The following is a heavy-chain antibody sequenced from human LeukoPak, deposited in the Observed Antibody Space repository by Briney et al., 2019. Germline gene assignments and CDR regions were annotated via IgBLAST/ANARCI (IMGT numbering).Heavy chain of an antibody. CDR3: ARAGGYASFDY. J-gene: IGHJ4*02. CDR1: GFTFMSYS. D-gene: IGHD5-12*01. CDR2: ISSTSSYI. Sequence: GGSLRLSCSASGFTFMSYSMNWIRQAPRKVLEWVSSISSTSSYIHYADSVKGRFTISRDNAKNSLYLQMNSLRAEDTAVYYCARAGGYASFDYWGQGTLVTVSS. V-gene: IGHV3-21*01.